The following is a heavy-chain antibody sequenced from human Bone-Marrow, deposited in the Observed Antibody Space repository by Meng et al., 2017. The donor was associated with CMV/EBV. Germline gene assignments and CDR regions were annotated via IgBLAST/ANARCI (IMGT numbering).Heavy chain of an antibody. Sequence: GESLKISCAASGFTFSSYAMSWVRQAPGKGLEWVANIEPDGSSFYYAGSVRGRFTISRDNAKKSLYLQMNSLRAEDTAVYYCASIAARPGSDYWGQGTLVTVSS. V-gene: IGHV3-7*01. CDR2: IEPDGSSF. J-gene: IGHJ4*02. CDR3: ASIAARPGSDY. CDR1: GFTFSSYA. D-gene: IGHD6-6*01.